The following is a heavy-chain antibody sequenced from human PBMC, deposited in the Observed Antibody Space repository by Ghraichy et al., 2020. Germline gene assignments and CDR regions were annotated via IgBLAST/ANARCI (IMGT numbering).Heavy chain of an antibody. CDR1: GGSFSGYY. V-gene: IGHV4-34*01. Sequence: SETLSLTCAVYGGSFSGYYWSWIRQPPGKGLEWIGEINHSGSTNYNPSLKSRVTISVDTSKNQFSLKLSSVTAADTAVYYCARGRSYYCSSTSCYAGTYYYGMDVWGQGTMVTVSS. D-gene: IGHD2-2*01. J-gene: IGHJ6*02. CDR2: INHSGST. CDR3: ARGRSYYCSSTSCYAGTYYYGMDV.